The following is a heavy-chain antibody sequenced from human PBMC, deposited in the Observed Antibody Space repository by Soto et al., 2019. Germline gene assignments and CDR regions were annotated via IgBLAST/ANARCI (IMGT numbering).Heavy chain of an antibody. V-gene: IGHV4-39*01. D-gene: IGHD3-10*01. CDR2: IYYSGST. J-gene: IGHJ4*02. Sequence: SETLSLTCTVSGGSFSSSSYYWGWIRQPPGKGLEWIGSIYYSGSTYYNTSLKSQVTMSVDPSKNQYSLKLISVTAADTAVYYCARHWITMVRGVCHFDYWGQGTLVTVSS. CDR3: ARHWITMVRGVCHFDY. CDR1: GGSFSSSSYY.